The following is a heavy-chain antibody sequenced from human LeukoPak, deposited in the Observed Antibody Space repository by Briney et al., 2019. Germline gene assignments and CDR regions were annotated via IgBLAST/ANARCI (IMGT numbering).Heavy chain of an antibody. CDR2: IIPILGIA. Sequence: SVKVSCKASGGTFSSYAISWVRQAPGQGLEWMGRIIPILGIANYAQKFQGRVTITADKSTSTAYMELSSLRSEDTAVYYCARASGVWGGIAAAAIDYWGQGTLVTVSS. D-gene: IGHD6-13*01. J-gene: IGHJ4*02. V-gene: IGHV1-69*04. CDR3: ARASGVWGGIAAAAIDY. CDR1: GGTFSSYA.